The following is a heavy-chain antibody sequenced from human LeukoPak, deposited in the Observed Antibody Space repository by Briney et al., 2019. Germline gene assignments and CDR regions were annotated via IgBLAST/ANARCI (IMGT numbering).Heavy chain of an antibody. V-gene: IGHV4-61*02. CDR1: IVSPTVGA. J-gene: IGHJ4*03. D-gene: IGHD4-17*01. CDR3: ARGSVRLGY. Sequence: SQTPSPTRTLSIVSPTVGANGCGSVRQPAGKGLEWIGRVSPCGSSSCNPSLKSRVTISVDTSKNQFSLKLASVTAADTAVYFCARGSVRLGYWGQGDLVSVSS. CDR2: VSPCGSS.